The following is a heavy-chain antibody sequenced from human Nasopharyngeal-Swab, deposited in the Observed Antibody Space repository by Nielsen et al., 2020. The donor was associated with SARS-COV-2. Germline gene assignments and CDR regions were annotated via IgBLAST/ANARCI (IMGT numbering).Heavy chain of an antibody. CDR3: ARDPSTVTTYDYYYGMDV. D-gene: IGHD4-11*01. CDR2: IIPIFGVT. CDR1: RDTFSKYG. J-gene: IGHJ6*02. Sequence: SVKVSCKASRDTFSKYGISWVRQAPGQGLEWMGRIIPIFGVTNYAQKFQGRVTMTRDTSTSTVYMELSSLRSEDTAVYYCARDPSTVTTYDYYYGMDVWGQGTTVTVSS. V-gene: IGHV1-69*04.